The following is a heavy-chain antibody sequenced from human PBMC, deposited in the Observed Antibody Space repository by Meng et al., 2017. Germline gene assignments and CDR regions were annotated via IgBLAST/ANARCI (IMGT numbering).Heavy chain of an antibody. CDR2: INAGNGNT. Sequence: ASVKVSCKASGYTFTTYAMHLVRQAPGQRLEWMGWINAGNGNTKYSQKFQGRVTITRETSASTAYMELGSLRSEDTAVYYCARANSYGFSYWGQGTLVTVSS. V-gene: IGHV1-3*01. J-gene: IGHJ4*02. CDR3: ARANSYGFSY. CDR1: GYTFTTYA. D-gene: IGHD5-18*01.